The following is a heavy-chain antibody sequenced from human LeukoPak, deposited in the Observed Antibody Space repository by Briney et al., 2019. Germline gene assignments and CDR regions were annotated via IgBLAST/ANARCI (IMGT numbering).Heavy chain of an antibody. CDR3: ARFFGVDYYYYGMDV. CDR1: GGTFSSYA. Sequence: ASVTVSCKASGGTFSSYAISWVRQAPGQGLEWMGGIIPIFGTANYAQKFQGRVTITADESTSTAYMELSSLRSEDTAVYYCARFFGVDYYYYGMDVWGQGTTVTVSS. D-gene: IGHD3-3*01. CDR2: IIPIFGTA. J-gene: IGHJ6*02. V-gene: IGHV1-69*13.